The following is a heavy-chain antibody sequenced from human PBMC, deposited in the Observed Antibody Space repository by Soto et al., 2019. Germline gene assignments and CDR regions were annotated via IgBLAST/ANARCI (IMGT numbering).Heavy chain of an antibody. J-gene: IGHJ3*02. V-gene: IGHV3-30*18. D-gene: IGHD3-3*01. Sequence: GGSLRLSCAASGFTFSTYVMHWVRQAPGKGLEWVALISEDGGKKYYADSVKGRFTISRDNSKDLLYLQMNSLRAEDTAVYYCAKPLGSGYADAFNMWGRGTMVTISS. CDR3: AKPLGSGYADAFNM. CDR1: GFTFSTYV. CDR2: ISEDGGKK.